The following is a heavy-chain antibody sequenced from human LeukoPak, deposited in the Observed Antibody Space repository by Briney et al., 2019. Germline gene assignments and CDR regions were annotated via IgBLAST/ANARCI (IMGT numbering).Heavy chain of an antibody. Sequence: GGSLSLSCAASGFTFSDSWMTWVRQSPGKGLQWVASIHQDAGEKQYVDSVRGRFTISRDNAKDSLYLQMNSLRVEDTAMYYCTTSKDHYSHHWGQGTLVTVSS. V-gene: IGHV3-7*05. J-gene: IGHJ4*02. CDR2: IHQDAGEK. CDR1: GFTFSDSW. CDR3: TTSKDHYSHH.